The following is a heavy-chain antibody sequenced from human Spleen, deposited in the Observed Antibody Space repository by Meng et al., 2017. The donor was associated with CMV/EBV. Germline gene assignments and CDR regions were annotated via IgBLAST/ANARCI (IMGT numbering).Heavy chain of an antibody. D-gene: IGHD5-18*01. CDR3: VAWNPRRGYTYRDSKGWCDP. CDR2: IGTAGDT. J-gene: IGHJ5*02. V-gene: IGHV3-13*01. CDR1: GFTFSRYD. Sequence: GESLKISCAASGFTFSRYDMHWVRQPTGKGLEWVSSIGTAGDTYYPDSVKGRFTISRENAKNSLYLQMNSLTAGDTAVYYCVAWNPRRGYTYRDSKGWCDPWGQGTLVTVSS.